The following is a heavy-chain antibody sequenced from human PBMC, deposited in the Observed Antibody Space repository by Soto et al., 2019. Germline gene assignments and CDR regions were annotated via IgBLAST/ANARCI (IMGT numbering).Heavy chain of an antibody. CDR1: GGTFSSYA. CDR2: IIPISGTA. V-gene: IGHV1-69*01. CDR3: ARSHGSSTNLAIYFYYCYGIAL. J-gene: IGHJ6*02. Sequence: QVQLVQSGAEVKKPGSSVKVSCKASGGTFSSYAISWVRQAPGQGLEWMGGIIPISGTANYAQKFQGRVTITAAESTSTAYMELSSLSSAATAVYYCARSHGSSTNLAIYFYYCYGIALWGQGTTVTVSS. D-gene: IGHD2-2*01.